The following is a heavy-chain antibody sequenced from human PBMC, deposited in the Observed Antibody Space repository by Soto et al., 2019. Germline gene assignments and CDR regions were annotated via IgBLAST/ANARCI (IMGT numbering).Heavy chain of an antibody. CDR1: GFTFSSYA. CDR3: AKSLLRYYDILTGPLTPDY. D-gene: IGHD3-9*01. Sequence: GGSLRLSCAASGFTFSSYAMSWVRQAPGKGLEWVSAISGSGGSTYYADSVKGRFTISRDNSKNTLYLQMNSLRVEDTAVYYCAKSLLRYYDILTGPLTPDYWGQGTLVTVSS. CDR2: ISGSGGST. V-gene: IGHV3-23*01. J-gene: IGHJ4*02.